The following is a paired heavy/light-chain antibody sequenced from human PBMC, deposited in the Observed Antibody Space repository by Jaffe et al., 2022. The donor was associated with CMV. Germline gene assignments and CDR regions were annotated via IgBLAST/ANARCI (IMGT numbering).Light chain of an antibody. CDR2: AAF. J-gene: IGKJ2*01. CDR1: QAISAS. Sequence: DIQMTQSPSAMSASVGDRVTITCRASQAISASLAWFRQKPGKVPERLIYAAFNLQSGVPSRFSGSGSGTEFTLTISSLQPEDFATYYCLQYLSYPYTFGQGTKLEIK. V-gene: IGKV1-17*03. CDR3: LQYLSYPYT.
Heavy chain of an antibody. J-gene: IGHJ6*02. D-gene: IGHD5-18*01. CDR3: SASYGEDYYGMDV. CDR2: IRSKANTYAT. CDR1: EFTFSGSA. V-gene: IGHV3-73*02. Sequence: EVQLVESGGDLVQPGGSLKLSCAASEFTFSGSAIHWVRQASGKGLEWIGRIRSKANTYATAYAASVKGRFTFSRDDSQNTAFLQMNSLETEDTAVYYCSASYGEDYYGMDVWGRGTTVTVSS.